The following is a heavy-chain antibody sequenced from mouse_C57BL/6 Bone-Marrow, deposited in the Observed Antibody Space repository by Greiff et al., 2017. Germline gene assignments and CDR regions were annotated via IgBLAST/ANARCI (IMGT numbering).Heavy chain of an antibody. V-gene: IGHV1-50*01. Sequence: QVQLQQPGAELVKPGASVKLSCKASGYTFTSYWMQWVKQRPGQGLEWIGEIDPSDSYTNYNQKFKGKATLTVDTSSSTAYMQLSSLTSEDSAVYYCARWYYGSSYVENYWGQGTTLTVSS. J-gene: IGHJ2*01. CDR2: IDPSDSYT. D-gene: IGHD1-1*01. CDR1: GYTFTSYW. CDR3: ARWYYGSSYVENY.